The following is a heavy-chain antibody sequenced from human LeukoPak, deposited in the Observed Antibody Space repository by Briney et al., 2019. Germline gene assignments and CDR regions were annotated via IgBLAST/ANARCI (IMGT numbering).Heavy chain of an antibody. V-gene: IGHV3-30*02. CDR3: AKDSNTEPYSSGWFDY. CDR2: IWYGGSNK. CDR1: GFTFDDYT. D-gene: IGHD6-19*01. J-gene: IGHJ4*02. Sequence: GGSLRLSCAASGFTFDDYTMHWVRQAPGKGLEWVAVIWYGGSNKYYADSVKGRFTISRDNSKNTLYLQMNSLRAEDTAVYYCAKDSNTEPYSSGWFDYWGQGTLVTVSS.